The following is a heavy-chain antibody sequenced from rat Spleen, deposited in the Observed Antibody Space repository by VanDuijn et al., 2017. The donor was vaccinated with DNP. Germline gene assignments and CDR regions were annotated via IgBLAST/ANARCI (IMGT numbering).Heavy chain of an antibody. J-gene: IGHJ3*01. Sequence: EVQLVESGGGLVQPGRSLKLSCTDSGFTFSAYYMAWVRQTPKKALEWVASINYEGSTTHYGDSVKGRFTISRDNAKSTLYLQMTSLRSEDTATYYCARPRYGYQALFAYWGQGTLVTVSS. V-gene: IGHV5-22*01. CDR1: GFTFSAYY. D-gene: IGHD1-4*01. CDR3: ARPRYGYQALFAY. CDR2: INYEGSTT.